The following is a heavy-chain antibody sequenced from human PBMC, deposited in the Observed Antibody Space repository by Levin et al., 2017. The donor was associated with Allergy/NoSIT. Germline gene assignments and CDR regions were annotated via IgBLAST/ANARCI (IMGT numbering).Heavy chain of an antibody. CDR2: ISGSGGST. Sequence: SCAASGFTFSSYAMSWVRQAPGKGLEWVSAISGSGGSTYYADSVKGRFTISRDNSKNTLYLQMNSLRAEDTAVYYCAKIALRFLEWLLYRGYGMDVWGQGTTVTVSS. D-gene: IGHD3-3*01. J-gene: IGHJ6*02. V-gene: IGHV3-23*01. CDR1: GFTFSSYA. CDR3: AKIALRFLEWLLYRGYGMDV.